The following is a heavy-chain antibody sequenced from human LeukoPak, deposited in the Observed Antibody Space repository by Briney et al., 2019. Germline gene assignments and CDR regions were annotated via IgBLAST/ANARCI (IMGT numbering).Heavy chain of an antibody. V-gene: IGHV3-23*01. D-gene: IGHD2-21*02. CDR2: ISGSGGST. CDR1: GFTFSSYA. Sequence: GGSLRLSCAASGFTFSSYAMSWVRQAPGKGLEWVSAISGSGGSTYYADSVKGRFTISRDNSKNTLYLQMNSLRAEDTAVHYCAKDFTVVVTAIVDYWGQGTLVTVSS. CDR3: AKDFTVVVTAIVDY. J-gene: IGHJ4*02.